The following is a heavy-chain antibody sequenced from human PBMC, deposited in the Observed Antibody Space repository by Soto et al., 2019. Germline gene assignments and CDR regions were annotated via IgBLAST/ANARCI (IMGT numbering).Heavy chain of an antibody. Sequence: ASVKVSCKASGYTFTSYGISWVRQAPGQGLEWMGWISAYNGNANYAQKLQGRVTMTTDTSTSTAYMELRSLRSDDTAVYYCARVDCGGDCYPLGDWFDPWGQGTLVTVSS. CDR2: ISAYNGNA. J-gene: IGHJ5*02. CDR1: GYTFTSYG. V-gene: IGHV1-18*04. CDR3: ARVDCGGDCYPLGDWFDP. D-gene: IGHD2-21*02.